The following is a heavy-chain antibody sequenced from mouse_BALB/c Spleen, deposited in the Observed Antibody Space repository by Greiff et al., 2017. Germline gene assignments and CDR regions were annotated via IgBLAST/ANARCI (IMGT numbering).Heavy chain of an antibody. J-gene: IGHJ4*01. V-gene: IGHV6-6*02. CDR3: TYDYYAMDY. CDR2: IRLKSDNYAT. D-gene: IGHD2-10*02. CDR1: GFTFSSYW. Sequence: EVKLEESGGGLVQPGGSMKLSCVASGFTFSSYWMSWVRQSPEKGLEWVAEIRLKSDNYATHYAESVKGKFTISRDDSKSRLYLQMNSLRAEDTGIYYCTYDYYAMDYWGQGTSVTVSS.